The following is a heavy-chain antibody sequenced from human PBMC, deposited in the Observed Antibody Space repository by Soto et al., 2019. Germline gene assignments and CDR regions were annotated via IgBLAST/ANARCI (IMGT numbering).Heavy chain of an antibody. J-gene: IGHJ4*02. CDR3: ARNGVVTYTLFDY. CDR1: GGSISSSNW. Sequence: PSETLSLTCAVSGGSISSSNWWSWVRQPPGKGLEWIGEIYHSGSTNYNPSLKSRVTISVDKSKNQFSLKLSSVTAADTAVYYCARNGVVTYTLFDYWGQGTLVTVSS. D-gene: IGHD3-3*01. V-gene: IGHV4-4*02. CDR2: IYHSGST.